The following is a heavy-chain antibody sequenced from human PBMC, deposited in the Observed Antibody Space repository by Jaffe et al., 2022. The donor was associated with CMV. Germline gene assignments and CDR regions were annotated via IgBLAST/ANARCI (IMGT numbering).Heavy chain of an antibody. D-gene: IGHD3-3*01. CDR3: AHSIHDFWSGYYMTAPIPRPSDWFDP. CDR2: IYWDDDK. V-gene: IGHV2-5*02. Sequence: QITLKESGPTLVKPTQTLTLTCTFSGFSLSTSGVGVGWIRQPPGKALEWLALIYWDDDKRYSPSLKSRLTITKDTSKNQVVLTMTNMDPVDTATYYCAHSIHDFWSGYYMTAPIPRPSDWFDPWGQGTLVTVSS. CDR1: GFSLSTSGVG. J-gene: IGHJ5*02.